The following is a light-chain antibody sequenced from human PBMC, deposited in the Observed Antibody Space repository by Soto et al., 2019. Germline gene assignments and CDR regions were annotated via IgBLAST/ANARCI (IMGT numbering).Light chain of an antibody. CDR2: AAS. CDR1: QSISSY. V-gene: IGKV1-17*01. Sequence: DIPMTQSHSSLSASVGDRFTITCRASQSISSYLTWYQQKPGKAPQLLIYAASSLQGGVPSRFSGSGSGTEFTLTISSLQPEDFAPYYCLLHNIYPLPFSGGTNVDIK. CDR3: LLHNIYPLP. J-gene: IGKJ4*01.